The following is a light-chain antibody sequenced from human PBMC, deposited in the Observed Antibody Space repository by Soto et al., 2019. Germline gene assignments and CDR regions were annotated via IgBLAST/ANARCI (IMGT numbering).Light chain of an antibody. V-gene: IGLV1-40*01. Sequence: QSVLTQPPSVSGAPGQRVTISCTGSSSNIGAGYDVHWYQQLPGTAPKLLIYANSNRPAGVPDRFSASKSGTSASLAITGLQAEDEADYYCQSYDSSPSGYVFGTGTKV. CDR1: SSNIGAGYD. CDR3: QSYDSSPSGYV. J-gene: IGLJ1*01. CDR2: ANS.